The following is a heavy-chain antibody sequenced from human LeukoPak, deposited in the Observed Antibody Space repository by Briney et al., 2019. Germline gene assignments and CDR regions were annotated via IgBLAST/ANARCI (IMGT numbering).Heavy chain of an antibody. V-gene: IGHV3-53*01. CDR3: ARGQTAGNIFDY. J-gene: IGHJ4*02. CDR2: IYSGGNT. D-gene: IGHD6-13*01. CDR1: GFTVSASY. Sequence: PGGSLRLSCAASGFTVSASYMHWVRQAPGKGLEWVAVIYSGGNTYYTDSVKGRFTISRDSSKNTLFLQMNSLGAEDTAVYYCARGQTAGNIFDYWGQGDLVIVSS.